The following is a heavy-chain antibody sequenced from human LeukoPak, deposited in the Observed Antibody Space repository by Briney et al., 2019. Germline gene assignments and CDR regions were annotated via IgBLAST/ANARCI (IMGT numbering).Heavy chain of an antibody. D-gene: IGHD1-1*01. Sequence: GGSLRLSCAASGFIFSGYWMSWVRQAPGKGLEWVANIRQDGSDTYYLDSVRGRFTISKDNAKNSLLLQMNSLRAEDTAVYYCARDRVPDYWGQGTLVTVSS. CDR3: ARDRVPDY. CDR2: IRQDGSDT. V-gene: IGHV3-7*04. CDR1: GFIFSGYW. J-gene: IGHJ4*02.